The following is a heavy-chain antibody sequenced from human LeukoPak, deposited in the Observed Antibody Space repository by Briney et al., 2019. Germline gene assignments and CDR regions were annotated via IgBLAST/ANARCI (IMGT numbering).Heavy chain of an antibody. CDR3: ARAYYSSSWYGDY. J-gene: IGHJ4*02. CDR2: ISSSSSNI. V-gene: IGHV3-21*01. CDR1: GFTFSDYS. D-gene: IGHD6-13*01. Sequence: GGSLRLSCAASGFTFSDYSMNWVRQAPGKGLEWVSVISSSSSNIYYADSVKGRFTISRDNAKNSVYLQMNSLRAEDTAVYYCARAYYSSSWYGDYWGQGTLVTVSS.